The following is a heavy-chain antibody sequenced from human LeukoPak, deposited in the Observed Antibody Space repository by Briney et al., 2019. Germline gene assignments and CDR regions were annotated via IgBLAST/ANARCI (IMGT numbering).Heavy chain of an antibody. Sequence: PSETLSLICIVSGGSISSRTYSWGWIRQPPGKGLEWIGSIYDSGSTYYNPSLESRVTLSVDTSENQFSLKLSSVTAADTAVYYCARRAAVGENWFDPWGQGTLVTVSS. V-gene: IGHV4-39*01. D-gene: IGHD6-25*01. CDR2: IYDSGST. CDR3: ARRAAVGENWFDP. J-gene: IGHJ5*02. CDR1: GGSISSRTYS.